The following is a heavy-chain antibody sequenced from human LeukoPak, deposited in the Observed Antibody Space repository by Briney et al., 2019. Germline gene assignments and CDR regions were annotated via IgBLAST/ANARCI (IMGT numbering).Heavy chain of an antibody. CDR2: INSNNGVI. J-gene: IGHJ4*02. CDR3: ARADRIDGAADLIGP. Sequence: ASVKVSCKSSGYTFTDYYMHWVRQAPGQGLEWMGLINSNNGVINTAQKFQGRVTMTRDTSITTVYMELRWLTSDDTAIYYCARADRIDGAADLIGPRGQGNLVTVSS. CDR1: GYTFTDYY. V-gene: IGHV1-2*02. D-gene: IGHD2-21*01.